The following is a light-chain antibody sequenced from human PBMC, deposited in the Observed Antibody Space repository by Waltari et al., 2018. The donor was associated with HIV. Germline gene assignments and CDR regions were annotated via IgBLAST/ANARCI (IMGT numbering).Light chain of an antibody. V-gene: IGKV3-20*01. Sequence: EIVLTQSPGTLSLSPGERATLTCRASQRVSSNYLAWYQQKPGQTPRLLIHGASSRATGIPDRFSGSGSGTDFTLTISRLEPEDFAVYYCQQYGSSPITFGQGTRLEIK. CDR1: QRVSSNY. J-gene: IGKJ5*01. CDR3: QQYGSSPIT. CDR2: GAS.